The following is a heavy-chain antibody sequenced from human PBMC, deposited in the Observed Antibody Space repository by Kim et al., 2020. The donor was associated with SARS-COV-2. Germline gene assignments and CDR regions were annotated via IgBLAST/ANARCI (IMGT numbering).Heavy chain of an antibody. CDR3: AREESDYDILTGDWFDP. V-gene: IGHV3-30*01. D-gene: IGHD3-9*01. Sequence: VKGRFTISRDNSKNTLYLQMNSLGAEDTAVYYCAREESDYDILTGDWFDPWGQGTLVTVSS. J-gene: IGHJ5*02.